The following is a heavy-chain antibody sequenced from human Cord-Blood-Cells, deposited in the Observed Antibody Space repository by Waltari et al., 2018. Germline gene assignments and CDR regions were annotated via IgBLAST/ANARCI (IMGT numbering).Heavy chain of an antibody. CDR2: IYYRGGT. Sequence: QLQLQESGPGLVKPSETLSLTCTVSGGSISSSSYYWGWIRQPPGKGLEWIGSIYYRGGTYYNPPRKSRVTISVDTSKNQFSLKLSSVTAADTAVYYCARRHYGSGSYDYWGQGTLVTVSS. CDR1: GGSISSSSYY. V-gene: IGHV4-39*07. CDR3: ARRHYGSGSYDY. D-gene: IGHD3-10*01. J-gene: IGHJ4*02.